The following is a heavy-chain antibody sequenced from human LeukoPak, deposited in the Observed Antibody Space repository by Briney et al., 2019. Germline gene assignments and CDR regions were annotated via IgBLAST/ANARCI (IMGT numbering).Heavy chain of an antibody. D-gene: IGHD2-2*01. CDR1: GFTFSNYG. J-gene: IGHJ4*02. CDR2: ISGSGGST. CDR3: AKDDQDIVVVPAASIDY. Sequence: PGGSLRLSCAASGFTFSNYGMSWVRQAPGKGLEWVSAISGSGGSTYYADSVKGRFTISRDNSKNTLYLQMSSLRAEDTAVYYCAKDDQDIVVVPAASIDYRGQGTLVTVSS. V-gene: IGHV3-23*01.